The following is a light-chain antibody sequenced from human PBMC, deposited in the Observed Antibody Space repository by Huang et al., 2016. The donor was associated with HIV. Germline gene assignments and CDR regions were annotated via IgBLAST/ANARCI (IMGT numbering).Light chain of an antibody. V-gene: IGKV1-9*01. CDR2: AAS. Sequence: IQLTQSPSSLSASVGDSVTITCRASQDISTNLAWYQQKPGKAPKVLIYAASTLQSGVPSRFSGSTSGTDVSLTITNLQPEDFATYYWQQLNTYPITFGQGTRLDI. J-gene: IGKJ5*01. CDR3: QQLNTYPIT. CDR1: QDISTN.